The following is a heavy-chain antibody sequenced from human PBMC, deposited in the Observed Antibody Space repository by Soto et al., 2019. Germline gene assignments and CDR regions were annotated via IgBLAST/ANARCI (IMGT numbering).Heavy chain of an antibody. CDR3: ARHVRVYSSSKWFDP. J-gene: IGHJ5*02. CDR1: GGSISSYY. D-gene: IGHD6-6*01. CDR2: IYYSGST. Sequence: SETLSLTCTVSGGSISSYYWSWIRQPPGKGLEWIGYIYYSGSTNCNPSLKSRVTISVDTSKNQFSLKLSSVTAADTAVYYCARHVRVYSSSKWFDPWGQGTLVTVSS. V-gene: IGHV4-59*08.